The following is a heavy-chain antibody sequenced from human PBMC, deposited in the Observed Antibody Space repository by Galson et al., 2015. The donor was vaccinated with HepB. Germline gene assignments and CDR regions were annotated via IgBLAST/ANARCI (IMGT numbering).Heavy chain of an antibody. CDR2: INHNGST. CDR1: GGSFSGSC. CDR3: ARGLILGRALSWSDYPTNFYYVGMGV. D-gene: IGHD3-3*01. V-gene: IGHV4-34*01. Sequence: ETLSLTCAVYGGSFSGSCWSWIRQPPGKGLEWIGEINHNGSTDYNPSLKSRFTISVDTSKNQFSLKLNSVTAADTAVYYCARGLILGRALSWSDYPTNFYYVGMGVGDQGTTVTVSS. J-gene: IGHJ6*02.